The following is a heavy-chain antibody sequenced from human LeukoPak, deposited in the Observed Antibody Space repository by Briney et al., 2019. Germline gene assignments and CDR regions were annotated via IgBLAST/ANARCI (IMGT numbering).Heavy chain of an antibody. Sequence: SETLSLTWAVSGYSIISDYYWGWFRLPPGKGLEWVGSINHSGSTYYNLSLKSRVTISVDTSKNQFSLSVSSVTAADTAVYYCARNLGYSTLDYWGQGLLVTVSS. CDR1: GYSIISDYY. D-gene: IGHD6-13*01. CDR3: ARNLGYSTLDY. J-gene: IGHJ4*02. CDR2: INHSGST. V-gene: IGHV4-38-2*01.